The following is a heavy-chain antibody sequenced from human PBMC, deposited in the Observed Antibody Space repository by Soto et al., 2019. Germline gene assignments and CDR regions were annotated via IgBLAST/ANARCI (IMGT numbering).Heavy chain of an antibody. V-gene: IGHV1-18*01. J-gene: IGHJ6*02. CDR1: GYTFTRSG. CDR3: AREGVAPYYYYGMDV. D-gene: IGHD5-12*01. Sequence: ASVKVSCKASGYTFTRSGISWVRQAPGQGLEWMGWISTYNGDTNYAQTFQGRVTMTTDTSTSTVQMEERSLRSDDTAVYYCAREGVAPYYYYGMDVWGQGTPVTVSS. CDR2: ISTYNGDT.